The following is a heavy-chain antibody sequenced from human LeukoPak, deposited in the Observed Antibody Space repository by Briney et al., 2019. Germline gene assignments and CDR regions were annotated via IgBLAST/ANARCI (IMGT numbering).Heavy chain of an antibody. D-gene: IGHD2-15*01. J-gene: IGHJ6*02. Sequence: ASVKVSCKVSGYTLTELSMHWVRQAPGKGLEWMGGFDPEDGETIYAQKFQGRVTMTTDTSTSTAYMELRSLRSDDTAVYYCARDPPRIVVVVAATNYYGMDVWGQGTTVTVSS. CDR2: FDPEDGET. V-gene: IGHV1-24*01. CDR3: ARDPPRIVVVVAATNYYGMDV. CDR1: GYTLTELS.